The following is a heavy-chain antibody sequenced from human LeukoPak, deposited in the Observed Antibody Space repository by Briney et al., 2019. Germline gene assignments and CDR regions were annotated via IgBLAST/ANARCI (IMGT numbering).Heavy chain of an antibody. CDR3: ATDPVDLPRGQVVY. CDR1: GFTFGDYA. CDR2: IRSKAYGGTT. V-gene: IGHV3-49*03. D-gene: IGHD2-21*01. J-gene: IGHJ4*02. Sequence: GGSLRLSCTASGFTFGDYAMSWFRQAPGKGLEWVGFIRSKAYGGTTEYAASVKGRFTISRDDSKSIAYLQMNSLRVDDTAVYSCATDPVDLPRGQVVYWGQGTLVTVSS.